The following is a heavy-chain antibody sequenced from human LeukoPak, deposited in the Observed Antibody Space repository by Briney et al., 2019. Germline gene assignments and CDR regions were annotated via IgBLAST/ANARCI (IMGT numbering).Heavy chain of an antibody. J-gene: IGHJ4*02. CDR1: GFTFSSYG. CDR3: AKEPGYCSSTSCYPLDY. D-gene: IGHD2-2*01. Sequence: GGSLRLSCAASGFTFSSYGMHWVRQAPGKGLEWVAFIRYDGSNKYYADSVKGRFTISRDNSKNTLYLQMNSLRAEDTAVYYCAKEPGYCSSTSCYPLDYWGQGTLVTVSS. V-gene: IGHV3-30*02. CDR2: IRYDGSNK.